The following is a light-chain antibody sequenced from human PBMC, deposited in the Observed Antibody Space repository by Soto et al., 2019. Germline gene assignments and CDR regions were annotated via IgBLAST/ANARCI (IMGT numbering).Light chain of an antibody. CDR1: SSDIGSYDL. J-gene: IGLJ1*01. CDR3: CSFADFTYV. Sequence: QSALTQPASVSGSPGQSITISCTGTSSDIGSYDLVSWYQQHPGAAPKLIIYEVTKRPSGVSTRFSGSKSGNTASLTISGLQAVDEADYYCCSFADFTYVFGTGTKHTVL. CDR2: EVT. V-gene: IGLV2-23*02.